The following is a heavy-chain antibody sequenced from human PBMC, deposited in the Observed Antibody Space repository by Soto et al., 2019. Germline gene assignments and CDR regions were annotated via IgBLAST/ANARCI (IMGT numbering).Heavy chain of an antibody. CDR1: GYSFTSYW. V-gene: IGHV5-10-1*01. CDR3: ARTPLAALSRFNP. Sequence: PGESLKISCKGSGYSFTSYWISWVRQMPGKGLEWMGRIDPSDSYTNYSPSFQGHVTISADKSISTAYLQWSSLKASDTALYYCARTPLAALSRFNPWGQGSLVAVSS. J-gene: IGHJ5*02. CDR2: IDPSDSYT. D-gene: IGHD6-6*01.